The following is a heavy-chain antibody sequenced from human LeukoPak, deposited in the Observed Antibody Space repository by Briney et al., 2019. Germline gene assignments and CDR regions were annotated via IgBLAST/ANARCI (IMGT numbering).Heavy chain of an antibody. CDR1: GFILSNYG. CDR3: ARDRDYYDSNGYPAY. D-gene: IGHD3-22*01. V-gene: IGHV3-30*02. Sequence: GGSLRLSCAASGFILSNYGMHWVRQAPGKGLEWVAFIWYDGSNKYYADSVKGRFTISRDNSKNTLYLQMSSLRADDTAVYYCARDRDYYDSNGYPAYWGQGTLVTVSS. J-gene: IGHJ4*02. CDR2: IWYDGSNK.